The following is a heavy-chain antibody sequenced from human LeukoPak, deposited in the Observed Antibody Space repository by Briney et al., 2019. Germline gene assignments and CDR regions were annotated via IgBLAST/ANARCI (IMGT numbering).Heavy chain of an antibody. D-gene: IGHD3-22*01. CDR3: ARDGYNYYDSSGYYSTGYYYYMDV. V-gene: IGHV3-21*01. CDR1: GFTFSNYN. J-gene: IGHJ6*03. CDR2: ITSSSSYK. Sequence: GGSLRLSCAAPGFTFSNYNMNWVRQAPGKGLEWISSITSSSSYKFYADSVKGRFTISRDNAKNSLYLQMNSLRAEDTAVYYCARDGYNYYDSSGYYSTGYYYYMDVWGKGTTVTVSS.